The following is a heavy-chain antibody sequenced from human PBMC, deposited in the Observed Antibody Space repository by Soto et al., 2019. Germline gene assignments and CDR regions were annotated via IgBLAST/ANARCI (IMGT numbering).Heavy chain of an antibody. V-gene: IGHV2-5*01. CDR2: IYWYDDK. Sequence: QITLKESGPPLVEPTQTLTLTCAFSGFSLSTTGVGVGWVRQPPGKALEWLAFIYWYDDKRYSPSLKTRLTIIKDTSINQVVLIMTNMDPVDTATYDCAYRPDYRSSWDSGWFAPWGQGTLVTVSS. D-gene: IGHD6-13*01. J-gene: IGHJ5*02. CDR3: AYRPDYRSSWDSGWFAP. CDR1: GFSLSTTGVG.